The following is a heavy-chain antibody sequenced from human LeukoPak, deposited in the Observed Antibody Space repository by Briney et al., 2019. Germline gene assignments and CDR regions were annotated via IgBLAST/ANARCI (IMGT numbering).Heavy chain of an antibody. V-gene: IGHV3-30*03. CDR1: GFSFTNYA. CDR2: ISYDESKI. CDR3: ARRPVAAEYFQH. J-gene: IGHJ1*01. Sequence: PGGSLRLSCTGSGFSFTNYAMHWVRQAPGEGLEWVAVISYDESKIYYADSVKGRFTISRDLSTNTLYLQMNSLTTEDTAMYFCARRPVAAEYFQHWGQGTLATVSS. D-gene: IGHD6-25*01.